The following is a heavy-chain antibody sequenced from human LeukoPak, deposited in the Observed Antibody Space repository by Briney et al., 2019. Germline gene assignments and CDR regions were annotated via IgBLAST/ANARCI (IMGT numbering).Heavy chain of an antibody. J-gene: IGHJ3*02. Sequence: SETLSLTCAVYGGSFSGYYWSWIRQPPGKGLEWIGEINHSGSTNYNPSLRSRVTISVDTSKNQFSLKLSSVTAADTAVYYCARGPPDAFDIWGQGTMVTVSS. CDR3: ARGPPDAFDI. CDR1: GGSFSGYY. V-gene: IGHV4-34*01. CDR2: INHSGST.